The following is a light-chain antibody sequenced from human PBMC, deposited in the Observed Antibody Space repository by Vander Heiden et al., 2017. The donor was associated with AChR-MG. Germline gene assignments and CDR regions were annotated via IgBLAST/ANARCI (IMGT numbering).Light chain of an antibody. CDR1: QSVPSNY. CDR2: GAF. Sequence: EIVLTQSPGTLSLSPGERATLSCRASQSVPSNYLAWYQQRPGQAPRLLIYGAFSRATGIPDRFSGSVSGTDFTLTISRLEPEDFAVYYCQRYVGEAPPWTFDQGTKVEIK. CDR3: QRYVGEAPPWT. V-gene: IGKV3-20*01. J-gene: IGKJ1*01.